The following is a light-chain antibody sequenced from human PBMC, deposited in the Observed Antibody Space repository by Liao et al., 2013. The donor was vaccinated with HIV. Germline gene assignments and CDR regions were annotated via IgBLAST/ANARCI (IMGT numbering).Light chain of an antibody. CDR2: YDR. CDR3: QTWDSSTVV. J-gene: IGLJ3*02. CDR1: NIGSKS. V-gene: IGLV3-21*01. Sequence: SYELTQPPSVSVAPGKTARITCGGNNIGSKSVHWYQQKPGQAPVVVIYYDRDRPSGIPERFSGSNSGNTATLTITGTQALDEADYYCQTWDSSTVVFGGGTKLTVL.